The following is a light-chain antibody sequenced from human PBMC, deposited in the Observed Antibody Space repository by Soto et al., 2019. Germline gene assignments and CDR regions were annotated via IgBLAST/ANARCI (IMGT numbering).Light chain of an antibody. J-gene: IGKJ3*01. CDR1: QSLLHSNGYNY. V-gene: IGKV2-28*01. CDR3: MQALQTPPFT. Sequence: DVVMTQSPLSLPVTPGEPASISCRSSQSLLHSNGYNYLDWYLQKPGQSPQLLIYLGSNRASGGSDRCRGSGSGTDFTLKISRVEAEDVGVYYCMQALQTPPFTFGPGTKVDIK. CDR2: LGS.